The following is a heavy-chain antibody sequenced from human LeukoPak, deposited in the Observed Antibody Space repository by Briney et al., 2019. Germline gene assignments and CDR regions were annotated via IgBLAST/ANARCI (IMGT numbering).Heavy chain of an antibody. CDR3: ARAGYSSGWYGDYYYGMDV. D-gene: IGHD6-19*01. J-gene: IGHJ6*02. CDR2: ISSSSSTT. CDR1: GFTVSTYS. V-gene: IGHV3-48*01. Sequence: QPGGSLRLSCAGSGFTVSTYSMNWVRQAPGKGLEWVSYISSSSSTTRYADSVKGRFTISRDNSKNTLYLQMNSLRAEDTAVYYCARAGYSSGWYGDYYYGMDVWGQGTTVTVSS.